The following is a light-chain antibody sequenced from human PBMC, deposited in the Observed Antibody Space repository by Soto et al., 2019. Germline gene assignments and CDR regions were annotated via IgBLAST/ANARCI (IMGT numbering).Light chain of an antibody. CDR1: QGISWA. V-gene: IGKV1-13*02. Sequence: AIPLTQSPSSLSVSVGERVTITCRASQGISWALAWYQQTPGQPPKLLIYDASSLETGVPSRFSGSGSGTNFTLTISSLQPEDFATYYCQQFNTFPQTFGGGTNIEIK. CDR2: DAS. CDR3: QQFNTFPQT. J-gene: IGKJ4*01.